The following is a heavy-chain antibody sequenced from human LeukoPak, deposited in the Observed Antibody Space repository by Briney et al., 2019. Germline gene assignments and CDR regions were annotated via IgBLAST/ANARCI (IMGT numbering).Heavy chain of an antibody. D-gene: IGHD2-15*01. Sequence: GGSLRLSCAASGFTFSSYLMHWVRQAPGKGLEWVAVISYDGSNKYNADSVKGRFTISRDNSKNTLYLQMNSLRTEGTAVYYCARDYCSGGACYPTGNLDYWGQGTLVTVSS. J-gene: IGHJ4*02. CDR1: GFTFSSYL. V-gene: IGHV3-30*04. CDR2: ISYDGSNK. CDR3: ARDYCSGGACYPTGNLDY.